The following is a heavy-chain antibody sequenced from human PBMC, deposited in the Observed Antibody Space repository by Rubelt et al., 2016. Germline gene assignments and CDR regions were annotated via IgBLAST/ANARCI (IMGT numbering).Heavy chain of an antibody. D-gene: IGHD3-22*01. CDR3: ARDLVGVVITTHDAFDI. CDR1: GGTFSSYA. J-gene: IGHJ3*02. CDR2: IIPIFGTA. V-gene: IGHV1-69*06. Sequence: QVQLVQSGAEVKKPGSSVKVSCKASGGTFSSYAISWVRQAPGQGLEWMGGIIPIFGTANYVQKFQGRVTITADKSTSTAYMELSSLRSEDTAVYYCARDLVGVVITTHDAFDIWGQGTMVTVSS.